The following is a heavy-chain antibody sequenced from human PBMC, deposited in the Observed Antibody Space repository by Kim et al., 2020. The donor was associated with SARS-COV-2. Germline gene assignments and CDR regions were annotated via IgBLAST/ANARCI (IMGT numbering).Heavy chain of an antibody. CDR2: IYYSGST. CDR3: ARSIAAAAHFQGNFDY. J-gene: IGHJ4*02. CDR1: GGSISSYY. V-gene: IGHV4-59*01. Sequence: SETLSLTCTVSGGSISSYYWSWIRQPPGKGLEWIGYIYYSGSTNYNPSHKSRVTISVDTSKNQFSLKLSSVTAADTAVYYCARSIAAAAHFQGNFDYWGQGTLVTVS. D-gene: IGHD6-13*01.